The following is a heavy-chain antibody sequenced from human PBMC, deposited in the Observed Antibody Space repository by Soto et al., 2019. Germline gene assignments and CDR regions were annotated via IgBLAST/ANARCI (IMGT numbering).Heavy chain of an antibody. Sequence: SESLSLTSTVSSGSISIYYWSWIRQPPGEGGKCVGYIYYSGSTTYNPAHNSRVTISVDTSKIQFSLKLSSVAAAGTAVYYCARGAGYRYGYGLDYWGQGTLGTVSS. CDR3: ARGAGYRYGYGLDY. V-gene: IGHV4-59*01. D-gene: IGHD5-18*01. CDR1: SGSISIYY. J-gene: IGHJ4*02. CDR2: IYYSGST.